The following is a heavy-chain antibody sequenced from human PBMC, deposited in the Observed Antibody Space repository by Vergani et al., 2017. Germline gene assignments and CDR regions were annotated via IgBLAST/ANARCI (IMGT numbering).Heavy chain of an antibody. Sequence: QLQLQESGSGLVKPSQTLSLTCAVSGGSIGSGGYSWSWIRQPPGKGLEWIGYIYHSGSTYYNPSLKSRVTISVDRSKNQFSLKLSSVTAADTAVYYCARDDWRAYYDSSGYQGAAFDIWGQGTMVTVSS. CDR3: ARDDWRAYYDSSGYQGAAFDI. CDR2: IYHSGST. J-gene: IGHJ3*02. V-gene: IGHV4-30-2*01. D-gene: IGHD3-22*01. CDR1: GGSIGSGGYS.